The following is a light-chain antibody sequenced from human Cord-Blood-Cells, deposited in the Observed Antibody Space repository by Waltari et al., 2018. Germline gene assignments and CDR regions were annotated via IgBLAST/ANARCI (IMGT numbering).Light chain of an antibody. CDR3: QQSYSTPYT. CDR1: QSIRSY. CDR2: AAS. Sequence: DLQMIQSPSSLSASVGDRVTITCRASQSIRSYLNWYQQKPGKAPKLLIYAASSLQSGVPSRFSGSGSGTDFTLTISSLQPEDFATYYCQQSYSTPYTFGQGTKLEIK. J-gene: IGKJ2*01. V-gene: IGKV1-39*01.